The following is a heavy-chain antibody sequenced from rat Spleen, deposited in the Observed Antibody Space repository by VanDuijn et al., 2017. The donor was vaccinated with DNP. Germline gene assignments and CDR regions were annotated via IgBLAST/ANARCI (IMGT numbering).Heavy chain of an antibody. V-gene: IGHV5S10*01. CDR3: TTTYNWFAN. Sequence: EVQLVESGGGLIPPGRSLKVSCEASGLPFRDYSIAWVRQPPETGLEWVANIIYDGSWTHYRDSVKGRFTISRDNAESNLYLQMDSLTSEDTATYYCTTTYNWFANWGQGTLVTVSS. J-gene: IGHJ3*01. CDR2: IIYDGSWT. D-gene: IGHD1-10*01. CDR1: GLPFRDYS.